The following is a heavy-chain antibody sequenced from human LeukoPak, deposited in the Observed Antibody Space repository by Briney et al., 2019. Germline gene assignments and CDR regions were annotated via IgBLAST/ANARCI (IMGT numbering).Heavy chain of an antibody. CDR1: GYPFTNYW. CDR3: ARLLVGGQDYFDS. CDR2: IDPTDSYI. J-gene: IGHJ4*02. V-gene: IGHV5-10-1*01. Sequence: GESLKISCKGSGYPFTNYWISWVRKMPGKGLAWMGRIDPTDSYINYSPSFQGHVTMSTDKSISTAYLQWSSLKASDTAMYYCARLLVGGQDYFDSWGQGTLVTVSA. D-gene: IGHD2-15*01.